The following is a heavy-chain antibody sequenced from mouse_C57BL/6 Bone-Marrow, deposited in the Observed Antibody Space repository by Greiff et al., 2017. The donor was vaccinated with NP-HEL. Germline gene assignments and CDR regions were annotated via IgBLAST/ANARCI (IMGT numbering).Heavy chain of an antibody. CDR3: ARITGAWFAY. D-gene: IGHD4-1*01. CDR2: INPYNGGT. Sequence: VQLQQSGPVLVKPGASVKMSCKASGYTFTDYYMNWVKQSHGKSLEWIGVINPYNGGTSYNQKFKGKATLTVDKSSSTAYMELNSLTSEDSAVYYCARITGAWFAYWGQGTLVTVSA. J-gene: IGHJ3*01. V-gene: IGHV1-19*01. CDR1: GYTFTDYY.